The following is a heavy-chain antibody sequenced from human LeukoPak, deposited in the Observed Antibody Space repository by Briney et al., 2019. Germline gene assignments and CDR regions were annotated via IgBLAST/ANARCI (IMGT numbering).Heavy chain of an antibody. CDR2: VHLSGAS. CDR3: ARGPYGSGSYY. V-gene: IGHV4-4*02. CDR1: GGSILSTNW. Sequence: SGTLSLTCAVSGGSILSTNWWSWVRQPPGKGLEWIGEVHLSGASNYNPSLKSRVTISVDTSKNQFSLKLTSVTAADTAVYYCARGPYGSGSYYWGQGTLVTVSS. D-gene: IGHD3-10*01. J-gene: IGHJ4*02.